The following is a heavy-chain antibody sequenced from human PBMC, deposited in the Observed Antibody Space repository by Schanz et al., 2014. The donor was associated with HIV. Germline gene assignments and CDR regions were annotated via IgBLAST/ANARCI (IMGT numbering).Heavy chain of an antibody. Sequence: QVQLVQSGAEVKKPGSSVTVSCKPSGGTFRSFAISWVRQAPGQGLEWMGGIIPAFGTANYAEKFQGRVTITADTSTSTAYMELTSLRSEDTAVYYCARDQGGLRPTAFDYWGQGALVTVSS. CDR3: ARDQGGLRPTAFDY. CDR2: IIPAFGTA. CDR1: GGTFRSFA. V-gene: IGHV1-69*06. J-gene: IGHJ4*02. D-gene: IGHD3-16*01.